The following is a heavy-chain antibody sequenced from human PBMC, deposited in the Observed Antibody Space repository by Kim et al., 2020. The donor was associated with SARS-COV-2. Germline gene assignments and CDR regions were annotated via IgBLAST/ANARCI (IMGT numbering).Heavy chain of an antibody. Sequence: SVKVSCKASGGTFSSYAISWVRQAPGQGLEWMGGIIPIFGTANYAQKFQGRVTITADESTSTAYMELSSLRSEDTAVYYCASLAIKGFLFRSSWPPFFGYWGQGTLVTVSS. CDR2: IIPIFGTA. V-gene: IGHV1-69*13. D-gene: IGHD6-13*01. CDR3: ASLAIKGFLFRSSWPPFFGY. J-gene: IGHJ4*02. CDR1: GGTFSSYA.